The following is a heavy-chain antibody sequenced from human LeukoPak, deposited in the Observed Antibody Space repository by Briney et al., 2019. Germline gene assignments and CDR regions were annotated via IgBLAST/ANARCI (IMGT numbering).Heavy chain of an antibody. D-gene: IGHD1-26*01. J-gene: IGHJ4*02. V-gene: IGHV4-4*07. Sequence: SETLSLTCTVSGDSISTYYWSWIRQPAGEGLERIGRIYNSGTTNYNPSLKSRVTMSVDTSKNHFSLKLTSVTAADTAVYYCARQRGVGDDYFDYWGQGTLVTVSS. CDR3: ARQRGVGDDYFDY. CDR1: GDSISTYY. CDR2: IYNSGTT.